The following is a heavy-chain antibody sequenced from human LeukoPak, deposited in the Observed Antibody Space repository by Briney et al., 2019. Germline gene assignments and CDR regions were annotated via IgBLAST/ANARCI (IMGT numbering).Heavy chain of an antibody. Sequence: GGYLRLSCAASGFTFSDYYMSWIRQAPGKGLEWVSYISSRTSDTNYVDSVKGRFTISRDNAKNSLYLQMNSLRAEDTAVYYCTRVGSSGSVDYWGQGTLVTVSS. CDR2: ISSRTSDT. D-gene: IGHD1-1*01. CDR3: TRVGSSGSVDY. CDR1: GFTFSDYY. V-gene: IGHV3-11*06. J-gene: IGHJ4*02.